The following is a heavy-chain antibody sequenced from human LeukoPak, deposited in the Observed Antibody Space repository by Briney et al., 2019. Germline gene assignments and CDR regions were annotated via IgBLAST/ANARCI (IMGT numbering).Heavy chain of an antibody. D-gene: IGHD6-13*01. Sequence: PSETLSLTCTVSGASISGHYLTWLRQPPGKGLEWIGYISHIGSTNYNPSLKSRVTISVDTSKNQFSLKLTSVTAADTAVYYCARVDYSSSWYPTVQYYYYMDVWGKGTTVTVSS. CDR2: ISHIGST. CDR1: GASISGHY. J-gene: IGHJ6*03. V-gene: IGHV4-59*11. CDR3: ARVDYSSSWYPTVQYYYYMDV.